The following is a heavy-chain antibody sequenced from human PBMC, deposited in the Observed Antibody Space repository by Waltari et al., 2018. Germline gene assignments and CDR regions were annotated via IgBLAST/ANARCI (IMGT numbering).Heavy chain of an antibody. Sequence: QVQLMQSGAEVKKPGASVKVSCKASGYTFTSYAIHWVRQATGQGLEWMGWMNPNSGSTGYAQKFQGRVTMTRNTSIATASMELSSLSFEDTAVYYCARGGVYGSGSYSWFDPWGQGTLVTVSS. J-gene: IGHJ5*02. CDR1: GYTFTSYA. CDR2: MNPNSGST. V-gene: IGHV1-8*01. D-gene: IGHD3-10*01. CDR3: ARGGVYGSGSYSWFDP.